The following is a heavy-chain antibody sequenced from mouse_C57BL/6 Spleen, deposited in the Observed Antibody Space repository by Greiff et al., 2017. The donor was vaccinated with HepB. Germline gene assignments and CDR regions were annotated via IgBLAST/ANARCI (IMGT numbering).Heavy chain of an antibody. CDR3: ARSGGQLRPPYYFDY. CDR2: IFPGSGST. V-gene: IGHV1-75*01. D-gene: IGHD3-2*02. CDR1: GYTFTDYY. J-gene: IGHJ2*01. Sequence: VQLQQSGPELVKPGASVKISCKASGYTFTDYYINWVKQRPGQGLEWIGWIFPGSGSTYYNEKFKGKATLTVDKSSSTAYMLLSSLTSEDSAVYFCARSGGQLRPPYYFDYWGQGTTLTVSS.